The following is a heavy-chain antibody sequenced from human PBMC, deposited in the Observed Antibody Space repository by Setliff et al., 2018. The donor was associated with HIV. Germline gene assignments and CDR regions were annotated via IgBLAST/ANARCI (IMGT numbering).Heavy chain of an antibody. CDR2: ISSSSSTI. CDR3: ARRRDFWSGYSYYFDY. J-gene: IGHJ4*02. CDR1: GFSFSDYS. V-gene: IGHV3-48*04. D-gene: IGHD3-3*01. Sequence: PGGSLRLSCAASGFSFSDYSMNWVRQAPGKGLEWVSFISSSSSTIYYADSVKGRFTISRDNAKNSLYLQMISLRAEDTAVYYCARRRDFWSGYSYYFDYWGQGTLVTVSS.